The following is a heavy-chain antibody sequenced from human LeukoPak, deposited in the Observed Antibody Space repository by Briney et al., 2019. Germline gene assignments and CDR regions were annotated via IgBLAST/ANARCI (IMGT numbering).Heavy chain of an antibody. D-gene: IGHD5-24*01. V-gene: IGHV4-61*02. J-gene: IGHJ4*02. CDR2: IYTSGST. CDR3: ARDEEDGYNSGIDY. Sequence: SETLSLTCTGSGGSISSGSYYWSWIRQPAGKGLEWIGRIYTSGSTNYNPSLKSRVTISVDTSKNQFSLKLSSVTAADTAVYYCARDEEDGYNSGIDYWGQGTLVTVSS. CDR1: GGSISSGSYY.